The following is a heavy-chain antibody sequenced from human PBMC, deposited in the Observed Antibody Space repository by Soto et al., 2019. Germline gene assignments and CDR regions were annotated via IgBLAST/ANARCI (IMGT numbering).Heavy chain of an antibody. CDR2: INSGGGIT. D-gene: IGHD3-9*01. CDR3: ARSFNDWTTYFDY. V-gene: IGHV3-23*01. Sequence: GGSLRLSCTASGFSFSDYDMHWVRQAPGKGLEWVSAINSGGGITYYADSVKGRVTISRDNSKNTLYLQMKNVRAEDSAFYFCARSFNDWTTYFDYWSEGTLVTVSS. J-gene: IGHJ4*02. CDR1: GFSFSDYD.